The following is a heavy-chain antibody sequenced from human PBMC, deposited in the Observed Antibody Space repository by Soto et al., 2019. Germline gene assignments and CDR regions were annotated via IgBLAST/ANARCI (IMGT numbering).Heavy chain of an antibody. Sequence: QVQLVQSGAEVKKPGSSVKVSCKASGGTFSSYAISWVRQAPGQGLEWMGGVIPLFATPDYTQKFKGRVTTTADDSTRTADVDLSRLRCEDTAVVYCARHLGGNHYYYGMDVWGQGTTVTVSS. CDR2: VIPLFATP. CDR1: GGTFSSYA. D-gene: IGHD3-16*01. V-gene: IGHV1-69*12. J-gene: IGHJ6*02. CDR3: ARHLGGNHYYYGMDV.